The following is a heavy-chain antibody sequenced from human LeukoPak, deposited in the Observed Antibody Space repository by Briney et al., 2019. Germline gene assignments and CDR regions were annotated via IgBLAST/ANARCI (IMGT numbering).Heavy chain of an antibody. Sequence: SETLSLTCTVSGGSISSYYWSWIRQPPGKGLEWIGYIYYSGSTNYNPSLKSRVTIPVDTSKNQFSLKLSSVTAADTAVYYCARDAGQYYYETDYWGQGTLVTVSS. CDR2: IYYSGST. V-gene: IGHV4-59*01. CDR1: GGSISSYY. CDR3: ARDAGQYYYETDY. D-gene: IGHD3-22*01. J-gene: IGHJ4*02.